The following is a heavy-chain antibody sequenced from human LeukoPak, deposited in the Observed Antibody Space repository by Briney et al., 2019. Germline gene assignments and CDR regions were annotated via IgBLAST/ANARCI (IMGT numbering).Heavy chain of an antibody. D-gene: IGHD3-9*01. V-gene: IGHV4-59*01. CDR1: GGSISSYY. CDR2: IYYSGST. J-gene: IGHJ4*02. CDR3: ARVKGYDILTGYSSAYDY. Sequence: TSETLSLTCTVSGGSISSYYWSWIRQPPGKGLEWIGYIYYSGSTNYNPSLKSRVTISVDTSKNQFSLKLSSVTAADTAVYYCARVKGYDILTGYSSAYDYWGQGTLVTVSS.